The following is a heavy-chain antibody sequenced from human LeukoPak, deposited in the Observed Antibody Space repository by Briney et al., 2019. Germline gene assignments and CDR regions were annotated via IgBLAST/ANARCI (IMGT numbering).Heavy chain of an antibody. D-gene: IGHD1-1*01. CDR2: INPNSGGT. CDR1: GYTFTGYY. Sequence: VASVKVSCKASGYTFTGYYMHWVRQAPGQGLEWMGWINPNSGGTNYAQKFQGRVTMTRDTSISTAYMELSGLRSDDTAVYYCARCSTPHWIFDAFDIWGQGTMVTVSS. V-gene: IGHV1-2*02. CDR3: ARCSTPHWIFDAFDI. J-gene: IGHJ3*02.